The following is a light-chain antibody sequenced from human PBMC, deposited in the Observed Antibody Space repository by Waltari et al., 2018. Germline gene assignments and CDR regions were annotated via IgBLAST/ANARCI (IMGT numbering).Light chain of an antibody. V-gene: IGLV3-9*01. CDR2: RDT. Sequence: SYDLPQPLSVSVALGQTARITCGGNNIGSKNVHWYQQKPGQAPLLVIYRDTNRPSGIPERFSGSNLGNTATLTISRVQDGDEGDYYCQVWDSGTGVFGGGTKLTVL. CDR3: QVWDSGTGV. J-gene: IGLJ3*02. CDR1: NIGSKN.